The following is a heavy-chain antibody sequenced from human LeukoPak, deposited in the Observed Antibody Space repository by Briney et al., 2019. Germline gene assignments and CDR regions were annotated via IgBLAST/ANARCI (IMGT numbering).Heavy chain of an antibody. V-gene: IGHV3-7*05. J-gene: IGHJ3*01. D-gene: IGHD3-9*01. CDR1: GFTFSRDW. CDR3: ARDPDILTGVAFDV. Sequence: GSLRLSCAASGFTFSRDWMSWVRQAPGKGLEWVAKINQDGSRKYYVDSVKGRFTISRDNAKNSLYLQMNSLRAEDTAVYYCARDPDILTGVAFDVWGQGTMVTVSS. CDR2: INQDGSRK.